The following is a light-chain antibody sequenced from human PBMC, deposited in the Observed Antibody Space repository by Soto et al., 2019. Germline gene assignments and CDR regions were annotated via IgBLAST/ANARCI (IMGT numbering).Light chain of an antibody. CDR3: QQYNNYPFT. V-gene: IGKV1-5*03. CDR1: QSINSW. J-gene: IGKJ3*01. Sequence: DIQMTQSPSTLSASVGDRVTITCRASQSINSWLAWYQQKPGKAPKLLIYKASSLESGVPSRFSGSGSGTEFTLTISSLQPDDFATYYCQQYNNYPFTFGHGTKVDIK. CDR2: KAS.